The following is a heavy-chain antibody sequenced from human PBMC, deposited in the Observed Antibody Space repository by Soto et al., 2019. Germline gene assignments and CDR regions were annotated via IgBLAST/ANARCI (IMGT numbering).Heavy chain of an antibody. V-gene: IGHV3-30*03. J-gene: IGHJ3*01. CDR1: GFTFSSYG. D-gene: IGHD1-1*01. CDR3: ATWHEREHAYDV. Sequence: GGSLRLSCAASGFTFSSYGMHWVRQAPGKGLEWVAVISYDGSNKYYADSVKGRFTISRDNSKTTVYLQMNDLRPDDTAVYYCATWHEREHAYDVWGQGTTVTVSS. CDR2: ISYDGSNK.